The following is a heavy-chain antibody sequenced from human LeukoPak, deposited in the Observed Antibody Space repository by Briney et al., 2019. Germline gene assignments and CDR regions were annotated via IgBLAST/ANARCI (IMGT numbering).Heavy chain of an antibody. CDR1: GFTFSIYD. V-gene: IGHV3-23*01. CDR2: ISGSGGTT. J-gene: IGHJ3*02. CDR3: ARADSSSWYAFDI. Sequence: GGSLRLSCAGSGFTFSIYDMNWVRQTPGKGPEWVAIISGSGGTTYYADSVKGRFTISRDNSKNTLYLQMNSLRAEDTAVYYCARADSSSWYAFDIWGQGTMVTVSS. D-gene: IGHD6-13*01.